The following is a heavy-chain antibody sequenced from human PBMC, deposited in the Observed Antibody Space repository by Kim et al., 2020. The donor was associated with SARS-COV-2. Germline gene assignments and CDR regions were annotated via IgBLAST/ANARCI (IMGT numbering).Heavy chain of an antibody. CDR2: ISSSSSYI. CDR1: GFTFSSYS. V-gene: IGHV3-21*01. Sequence: GGSLRLSCAASGFTFSSYSMNWVRQAPGKGLEWVSSISSSSSYIYYADSVKGRFTISRDNAKNSLYLQMNSLRAEDTAVYYCARGGSGYDVGGEYYDYYYGMDVWGQGTTVTVSS. CDR3: ARGGSGYDVGGEYYDYYYGMDV. J-gene: IGHJ6*02. D-gene: IGHD5-12*01.